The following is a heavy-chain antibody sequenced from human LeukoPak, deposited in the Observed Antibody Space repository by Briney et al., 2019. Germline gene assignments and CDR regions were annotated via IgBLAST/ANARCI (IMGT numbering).Heavy chain of an antibody. CDR2: INHSGST. Sequence: SETLSLTCAVYGGSFSGYYWSWIRQPPGKGLEWIGEINHSGSTNYNPSLKSRVTISVDTSKNQFSLKLSSVTAADTAVYYCARVFGPRPYYYYYGMDVWGQGTTVTVSS. V-gene: IGHV4-34*01. CDR3: ARVFGPRPYYYYYGMDV. D-gene: IGHD3-10*02. CDR1: GGSFSGYY. J-gene: IGHJ6*02.